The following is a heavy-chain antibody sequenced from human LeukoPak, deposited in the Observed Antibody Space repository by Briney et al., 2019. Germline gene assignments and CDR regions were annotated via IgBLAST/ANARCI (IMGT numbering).Heavy chain of an antibody. D-gene: IGHD7-27*01. Sequence: GRSLRLSCAASGFTFSNFGMAWVRQAPGKGLEWVSAIDASGRNTHYAGSVKGRFSISRDNSKNTLILQMNSLRVEDTAVYYCAKALYDSTGDGYWGQGTLVTISS. J-gene: IGHJ4*02. CDR3: AKALYDSTGDGY. CDR2: IDASGRNT. CDR1: GFTFSNFG. V-gene: IGHV3-23*01.